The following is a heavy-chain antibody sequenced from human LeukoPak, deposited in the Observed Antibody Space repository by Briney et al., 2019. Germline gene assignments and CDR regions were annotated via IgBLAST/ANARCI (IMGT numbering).Heavy chain of an antibody. J-gene: IGHJ4*02. CDR1: VGTFSRYA. CDR3: ARDRSLYYDSSGYYVY. CDR2: IIPIFRTA. D-gene: IGHD3-22*01. Sequence: SVKVSCKAAVGTFSRYAVSWVGRAPGQPVEWMGRIIPIFRTANYAQNFHGRVTITTDESTRTAYMQRSSLRSEDTAVYYCARDRSLYYDSSGYYVYWGQGTLVTVSS. V-gene: IGHV1-69*05.